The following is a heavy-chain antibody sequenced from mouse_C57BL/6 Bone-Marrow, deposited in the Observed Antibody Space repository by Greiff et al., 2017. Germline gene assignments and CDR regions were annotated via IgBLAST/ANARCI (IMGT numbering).Heavy chain of an antibody. CDR1: GFTFRCHG. CDR2: ISSGGSYT. V-gene: IGHV5-6*01. J-gene: IGHJ4*01. Sequence: EVQRVESGGDLVKPGGSLKLPCAAPGFTFRCHGMSWVRQTPDKRLEWVATISSGGSYTFYPDSVKGRFTIFRDNAKYTLYLQMSSQEAEDTAMYYCASPNAMDYWGQGTSVTVSS. CDR3: ASPNAMDY.